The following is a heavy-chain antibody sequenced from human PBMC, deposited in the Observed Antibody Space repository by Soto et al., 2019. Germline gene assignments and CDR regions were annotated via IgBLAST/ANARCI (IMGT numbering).Heavy chain of an antibody. J-gene: IGHJ4*02. CDR2: INSDGSRT. CDR3: ARGDGDYYGGNGYLGRH. D-gene: IGHD3-10*01. CDR1: GFTFSSYW. V-gene: IGHV3-74*01. Sequence: EVQLVESGGGIVQPGGSLRLSCAASGFTFSSYWMHWVRQAPGKGLVWVSRINSDGSRTSYADSAKGRFTISRDNAKTTVYLQMHSLRAEDTAVYYCARGDGDYYGGNGYLGRHWGQGTLVTVSS.